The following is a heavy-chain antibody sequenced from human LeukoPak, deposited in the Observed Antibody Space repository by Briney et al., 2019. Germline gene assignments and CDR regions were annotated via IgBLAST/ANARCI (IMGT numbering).Heavy chain of an antibody. V-gene: IGHV3-21*01. D-gene: IGHD3-3*01. J-gene: IGHJ2*01. CDR3: VREDGDWYFDI. CDR2: ISSSSSPT. CDR1: GFTFSRYS. Sequence: GGSLRLSCVVSGFTFSRYSMNWVRQLPGKRLEWVSCISSSSSPTFYADSVKGRFTVSRENAKNSLYLQMKSLRDEDTAVYYCVREDGDWYFDIWGRGTLVTVSS.